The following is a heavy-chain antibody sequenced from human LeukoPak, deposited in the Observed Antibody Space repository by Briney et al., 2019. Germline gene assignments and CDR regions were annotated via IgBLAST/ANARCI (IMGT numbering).Heavy chain of an antibody. CDR2: IYSGGST. CDR1: GFTVSSNY. CDR3: AKLSAAGYGGYYYYYMDV. D-gene: IGHD6-13*01. J-gene: IGHJ6*03. Sequence: PGGSLRLSCAASGFTVSSNYMSWVRQAPWKGLEWVSVIYSGGSTYYADSVKGRFTISRDNSKNTLYLQMNSLRAEDTAVYYCAKLSAAGYGGYYYYYMDVWGKGTTVTVSS. V-gene: IGHV3-53*01.